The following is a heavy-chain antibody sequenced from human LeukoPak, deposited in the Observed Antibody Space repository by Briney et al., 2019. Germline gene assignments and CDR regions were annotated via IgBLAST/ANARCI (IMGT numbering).Heavy chain of an antibody. CDR1: GFTVSSNY. CDR2: IYSGGST. CDR3: ARGAAAAVLLYYYYYRDV. J-gene: IGHJ6*03. D-gene: IGHD6-13*01. V-gene: IGHV3-53*01. Sequence: PGGSLRLSCAASGFTVSSNYMSWVRQAPGKGLEWVSVIYSGGSTYYADSVKGRFTISRDNSKNTLYLQMNSLRAKDTAVYYCARGAAAAVLLYYYYYRDVWGKGTTVPVS.